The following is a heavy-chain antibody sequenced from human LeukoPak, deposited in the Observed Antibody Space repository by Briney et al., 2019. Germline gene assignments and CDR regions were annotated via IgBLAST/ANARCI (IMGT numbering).Heavy chain of an antibody. CDR2: ISGNGRTS. CDR1: GFTFRSYA. CDR3: ARRFGELLNYMDV. Sequence: GGSLRLSCATSGFTFRSYAMHWIRQAPGKGLEYLSAISGNGRTSYYASSVRGRFTISRDDSMNTLYLQMGSLRAEDMAVYYCARRFGELLNYMDVWGKGTTVTVSS. J-gene: IGHJ6*03. D-gene: IGHD3-10*01. V-gene: IGHV3-64*01.